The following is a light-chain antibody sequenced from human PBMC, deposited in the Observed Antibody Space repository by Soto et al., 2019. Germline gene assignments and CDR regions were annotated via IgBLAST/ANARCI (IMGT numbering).Light chain of an antibody. CDR3: QQRLSWPPLT. CDR1: QSVDRY. J-gene: IGKJ5*01. V-gene: IGKV3-11*01. Sequence: EIVLTQSPGTLSLSPGERAILSCRASQSVDRYLAWFQQKPGQAPRLLIYDTFYRATGIPARFSGSGSGTDFPLTISSLEPEDFAVYYCQQRLSWPPLTFGQGTRLEIK. CDR2: DTF.